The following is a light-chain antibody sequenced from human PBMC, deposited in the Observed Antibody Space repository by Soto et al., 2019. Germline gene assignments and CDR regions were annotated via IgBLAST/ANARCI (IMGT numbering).Light chain of an antibody. CDR2: GNS. CDR1: SSNIGAGYD. J-gene: IGLJ2*01. V-gene: IGLV1-40*01. CDR3: QSYDSSLSGSEVV. Sequence: QSVLTQPPSVSGAPGQRVTISCTGSSSNIGAGYDVHWYPQLPGTAPKLLIYGNSNRPSGVPDRFSGSKSGTSASLAITGLQAEDEADYYCQSYDSSLSGSEVVFGGGTKVTVL.